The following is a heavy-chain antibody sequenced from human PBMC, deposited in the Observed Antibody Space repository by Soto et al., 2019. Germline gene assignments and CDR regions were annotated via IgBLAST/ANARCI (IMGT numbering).Heavy chain of an antibody. D-gene: IGHD3-9*01. Sequence: VTLSLTCTVSGGSISSSSYYWGWIRQPPGKGLERIGSIYYCGSTYYNPSLKSRVTISVDTSIIQFSLKLSSVTAADTSVYYCAASHYDILTGSLYYYYMDVWGKGTKVTV. CDR3: AASHYDILTGSLYYYYMDV. CDR1: GGSISSSSYY. V-gene: IGHV4-39*01. CDR2: IYYCGST. J-gene: IGHJ6*03.